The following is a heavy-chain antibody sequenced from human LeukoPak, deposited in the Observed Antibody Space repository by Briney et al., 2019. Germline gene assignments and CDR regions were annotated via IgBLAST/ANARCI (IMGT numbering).Heavy chain of an antibody. CDR2: ISAYNGNT. Sequence: GASVKVSCKASGYTFTSYGISWVRQAPGQGLEWMGWISAYNGNTNYAQKLQGRVTMTTDTSTSTAYMELRSLRSDDTAVYYCARVKLGHYYYYYYMDVWGKGTTVTISS. CDR3: ARVKLGHYYYYYYMDV. J-gene: IGHJ6*03. CDR1: GYTFTSYG. D-gene: IGHD1-26*01. V-gene: IGHV1-18*01.